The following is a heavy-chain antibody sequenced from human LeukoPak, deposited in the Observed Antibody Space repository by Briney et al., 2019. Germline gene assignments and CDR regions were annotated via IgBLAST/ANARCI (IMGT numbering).Heavy chain of an antibody. CDR2: ISTSSSYI. J-gene: IGHJ4*02. Sequence: PGRSLRLSCAASGFTFSTYSMNWVRQAPGKGLEWVSYISTSSSYIHYADSVNGRFTISRDNAKKSLFLQMNSLRAEDTAVYYCARAPLHLAMYHYFDYWGQGTLVTVSS. CDR3: ARAPLHLAMYHYFDY. V-gene: IGHV3-21*01. CDR1: GFTFSTYS. D-gene: IGHD2-2*01.